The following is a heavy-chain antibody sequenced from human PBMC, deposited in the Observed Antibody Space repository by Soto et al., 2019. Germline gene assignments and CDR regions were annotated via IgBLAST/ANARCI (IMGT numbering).Heavy chain of an antibody. CDR2: LSAYNGDT. CDR1: GYTFINYG. D-gene: IGHD1-26*01. V-gene: IGHV1-18*01. J-gene: IGHJ3*02. Sequence: QVQLVQSGAEVKKPGASVRVSCKTSGYTFINYGITWVRQAPGQGLEWMGWLSAYNGDTSSSEKLQDRFTMTTDTIPNTVYMGLGRLGSDDTADYYLSGWRAKVGGAEALEIWGQGTMVIVSS. CDR3: SGWRAKVGGAEALEI.